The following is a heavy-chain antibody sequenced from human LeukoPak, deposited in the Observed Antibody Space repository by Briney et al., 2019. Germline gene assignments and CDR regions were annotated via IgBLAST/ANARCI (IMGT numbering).Heavy chain of an antibody. J-gene: IGHJ6*02. V-gene: IGHV3-33*01. CDR2: IWYDGSNK. D-gene: IGHD2-15*01. CDR1: GFTFSYCG. Sequence: GRSLRLSCAASGFTFSYCGMQWVRQAPGRGLEWVAVIWYDGSNKYYADSVKGRFTISRDSSKNTLYLQMNSLRAEDTAVYYCARGGYCSGGSCYTVGYYGMDVWGQGTTVTVSS. CDR3: ARGGYCSGGSCYTVGYYGMDV.